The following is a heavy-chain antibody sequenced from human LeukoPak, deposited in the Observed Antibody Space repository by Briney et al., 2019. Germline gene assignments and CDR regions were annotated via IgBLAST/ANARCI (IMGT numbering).Heavy chain of an antibody. Sequence: GESLQISFKASGYRFTTYWIGWVRQMPGKGLEWMGIIFPDDSDTRYSPSFQGQVTISGGKSFTTAYPQWSSLRASDTAIYYCARLEDNRGSGYYFDYWGQGTLVTVSS. CDR2: IFPDDSDT. J-gene: IGHJ4*02. V-gene: IGHV5-51*01. D-gene: IGHD1-14*01. CDR1: GYRFTTYW. CDR3: ARLEDNRGSGYYFDY.